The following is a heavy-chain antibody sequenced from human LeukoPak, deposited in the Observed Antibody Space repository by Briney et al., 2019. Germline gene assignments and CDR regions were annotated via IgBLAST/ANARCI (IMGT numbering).Heavy chain of an antibody. V-gene: IGHV3-7*01. J-gene: IGHJ4*02. CDR1: GFTFSSYW. CDR2: IKQDESEK. CDR3: ARDVAGSLDY. Sequence: GGSLRLPCVASGFTFSSYWMAWVRQAPGKGLEWVANIKQDESEKNYVDSVKGRFTISRDNAKNSLFLQMNSLRVEDTAVYYCARDVAGSLDYWGQGTLVTVSS. D-gene: IGHD1-26*01.